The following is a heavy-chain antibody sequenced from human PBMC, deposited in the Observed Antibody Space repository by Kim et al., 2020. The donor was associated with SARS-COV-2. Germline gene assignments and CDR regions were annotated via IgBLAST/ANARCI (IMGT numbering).Heavy chain of an antibody. CDR3: ARQTRDGSDVWFDP. CDR1: DDSINSYY. D-gene: IGHD1-26*01. J-gene: IGHJ5*02. Sequence: SETLSLTCTVSDDSINSYYWTWIRQPAGKGLEWIGRIFTTGSTNYNPSLKSRVTISIDTSRNQFSLKLTSVTAADTAVYYCARQTRDGSDVWFDPGGQGTLVTVSS. V-gene: IGHV4-4*07. CDR2: IFTTGST.